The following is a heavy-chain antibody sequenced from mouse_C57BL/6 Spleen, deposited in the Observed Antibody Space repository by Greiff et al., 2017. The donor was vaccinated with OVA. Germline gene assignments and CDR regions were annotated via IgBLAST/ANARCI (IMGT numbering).Heavy chain of an antibody. CDR2: IHPTSGST. D-gene: IGHD1-1*01. V-gene: IGHV1-64*01. CDR1: GYTFTRYW. Sequence: QVQLPPPGAELVKPGASVPLSCPASGYTFTRYWMHWVQPRTGQGLEWIGMIHPTSGSTNYNEKFKSKATLTVDKSSRTAYMQLSSLTSEDSAVDYCANYYGSSDVDDWGQGTTLTVSS. CDR3: ANYYGSSDVDD. J-gene: IGHJ2*01.